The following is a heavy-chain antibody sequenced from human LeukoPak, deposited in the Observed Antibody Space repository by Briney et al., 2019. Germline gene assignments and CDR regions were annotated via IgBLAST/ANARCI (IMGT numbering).Heavy chain of an antibody. J-gene: IGHJ4*02. CDR3: ASRSSIWSGYQDTLYYFDS. CDR2: IYYSGST. Sequence: PSETLSLTCTVSGGSLSSYYWSWIRQPPGKRLEWIGHIYYSGSTNYNPSLKSRVTISVDTSKSQFSLKLSSVTAADTAVYYCASRSSIWSGYQDTLYYFDSWGQGTLVTVSS. V-gene: IGHV4-59*01. D-gene: IGHD3-3*01. CDR1: GGSLSSYY.